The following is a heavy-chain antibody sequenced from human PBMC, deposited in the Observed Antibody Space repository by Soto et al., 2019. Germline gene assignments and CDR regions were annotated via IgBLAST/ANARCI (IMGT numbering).Heavy chain of an antibody. CDR1: GYTFTSNY. J-gene: IGHJ6*02. Sequence: QVQLVQSGAEVKKPGASVKVSCKAYGYTFTSNYMHWVRQSPGQGLEWMGIINPRGGSTSYAQKFQGSVTRNRDTSTSTVYMELSSLRSKEPAVYYCARAQGYYNGMDVWGQGTTVTDYS. CDR2: INPRGGST. CDR3: ARAQGYYNGMDV. V-gene: IGHV1-46*03.